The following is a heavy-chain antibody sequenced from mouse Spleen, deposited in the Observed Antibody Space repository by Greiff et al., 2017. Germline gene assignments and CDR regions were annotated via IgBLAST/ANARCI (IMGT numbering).Heavy chain of an antibody. CDR1: GYSITSGYY. Sequence: EVQLQESGPGLVKPSQSLSLTCSVTGYSITSGYYWNWIRQFPGNKLEWMGYISYDGSNNYNPSLKNRISITRDTSKNQFFLKLNSVTTEDTATYYCAREYREGFAYWGQGTLVTVSA. CDR2: ISYDGSN. CDR3: AREYREGFAY. V-gene: IGHV3-6*01. D-gene: IGHD2-14*01. J-gene: IGHJ3*01.